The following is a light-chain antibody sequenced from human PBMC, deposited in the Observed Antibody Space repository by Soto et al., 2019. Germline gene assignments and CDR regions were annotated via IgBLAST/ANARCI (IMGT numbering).Light chain of an antibody. CDR2: EVS. CDR3: SSYAGSNNWV. CDR1: SSDVGGYND. Sequence: QSVLTQPPSASGSPGQSVTISCTGTSSDVGGYNDVSWYQQHPGKAPKLMIYEVSKRPSGVHDRFSGSKSGNTASLTVSGLQAEDEADYYCSSYAGSNNWVFGGGTKVTVL. J-gene: IGLJ2*01. V-gene: IGLV2-8*01.